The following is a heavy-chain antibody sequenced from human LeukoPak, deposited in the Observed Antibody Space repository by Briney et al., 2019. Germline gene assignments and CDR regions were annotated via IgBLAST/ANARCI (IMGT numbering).Heavy chain of an antibody. CDR2: ISGSGGST. V-gene: IGHV3-23*01. D-gene: IGHD3-16*02. J-gene: IGHJ4*02. Sequence: GGSLRLSCAASGCTFSSYALSGVRQAPAKGREWVSAISGSGGSTYYADSVKGRFTISRDNSKNTLYLQMNSLRAEDTAVYYCAKEVDDYVWGSYRYGGYFDYWGQGTLVTVSS. CDR3: AKEVDDYVWGSYRYGGYFDY. CDR1: GCTFSSYA.